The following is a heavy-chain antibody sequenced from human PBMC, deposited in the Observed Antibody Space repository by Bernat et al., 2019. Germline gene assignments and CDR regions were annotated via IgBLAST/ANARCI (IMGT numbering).Heavy chain of an antibody. CDR3: AEAMTDTVPACDI. D-gene: IGHD4-17*01. CDR1: GFTFSSYA. V-gene: IGHV3-30-3*02. CDR2: ISYDGSNK. J-gene: IGHJ3*02. Sequence: QVQLVESGGGVVQPGRSLRLSCAASGFTFSSYAMHWVRQAPGKGLEWVAVISYDGSNKYYADSVKGRFTISRDNSKNTLYLQMNSLRAEDTAVYYCAEAMTDTVPACDIWGQGTMVTVSS.